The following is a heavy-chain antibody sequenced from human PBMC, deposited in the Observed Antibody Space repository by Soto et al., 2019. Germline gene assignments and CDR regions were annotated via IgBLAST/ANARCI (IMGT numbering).Heavy chain of an antibody. V-gene: IGHV2-5*01. CDR2: IYWNDDK. Sequence: GLTLVDPTQALTLTCTFSGFSLSTRAVGVGWIRQPPGKALEWLALIYWNDDKRYSPSLKNRLTITKDTSKNHVVLTMTNMDPVDTATYYCAHRHELGSFDIWGQGTKVSVSS. CDR1: GFSLSTRAVG. J-gene: IGHJ3*02. D-gene: IGHD1-26*01. CDR3: AHRHELGSFDI.